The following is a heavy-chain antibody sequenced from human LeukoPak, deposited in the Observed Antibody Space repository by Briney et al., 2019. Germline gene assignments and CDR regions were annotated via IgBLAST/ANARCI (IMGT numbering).Heavy chain of an antibody. CDR1: GYNFAPYW. V-gene: IGHV5-51*01. CDR2: TFSGYSYT. CDR3: ARHRYCSSTSCQKLDY. Sequence: GESLKISCQSSGYNFAPYWIVWVRQMPGKGLEWMGITFSGYSYTIYSPSFQGQVTMSVDKSISTAYLQWSSLKASDTAMYYCARHRYCSSTSCQKLDYWGQGTLVTVSS. D-gene: IGHD2-2*01. J-gene: IGHJ4*02.